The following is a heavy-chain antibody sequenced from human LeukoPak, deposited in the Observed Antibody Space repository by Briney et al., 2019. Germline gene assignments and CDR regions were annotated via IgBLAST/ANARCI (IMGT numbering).Heavy chain of an antibody. Sequence: PGGSLRLSCAASGLTFSSHWMHWVRQAPGKGLVWVSRITNDGSSTTYADSVKGRFTISRDNSKNTLYLQMNSLRAEDTAVYYCANEVGAGRAFDIWGQGTMVTVSS. J-gene: IGHJ3*02. V-gene: IGHV3-74*01. CDR3: ANEVGAGRAFDI. CDR2: ITNDGSST. CDR1: GLTFSSHW. D-gene: IGHD1-26*01.